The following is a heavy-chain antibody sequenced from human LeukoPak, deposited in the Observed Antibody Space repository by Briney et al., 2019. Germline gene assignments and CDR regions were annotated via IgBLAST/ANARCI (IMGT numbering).Heavy chain of an antibody. CDR2: INSDGSST. CDR3: ARESDFWSGVNFDY. CDR1: GFTFSSYW. D-gene: IGHD3-3*01. J-gene: IGHJ4*02. V-gene: IGHV3-74*01. Sequence: PGRSLRLSCAASGFTFSSYWMHWVRQAPGTGLVWVSRINSDGSSTSYADSVKGRFTISRDNAKNTLYLQMNSLRAEDTAVYYCARESDFWSGVNFDYWGQGTRVTVSS.